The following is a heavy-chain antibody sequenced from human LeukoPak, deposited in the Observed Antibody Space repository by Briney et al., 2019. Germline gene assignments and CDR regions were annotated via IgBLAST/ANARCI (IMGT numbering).Heavy chain of an antibody. CDR3: ARASYYYDSSGYWAYFDY. V-gene: IGHV1-2*02. Sequence: ASVKVSCKASGYTFTCYYMHWVRQAPGQGLEWIGWSNPNSGGINYAQKFRGRVTMTRDTSIRTAYMELSRLRSDDTAVYYCARASYYYDSSGYWAYFDYWGQGTLVTVSS. J-gene: IGHJ4*02. D-gene: IGHD3-22*01. CDR2: SNPNSGGI. CDR1: GYTFTCYY.